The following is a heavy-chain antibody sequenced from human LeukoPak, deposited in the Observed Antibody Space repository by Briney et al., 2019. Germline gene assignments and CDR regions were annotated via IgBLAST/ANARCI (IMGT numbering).Heavy chain of an antibody. CDR2: MNPNSGNT. J-gene: IGHJ4*02. Sequence: ASVKVSCKASGYTFTSYDINWVRQATGQGLEWMGWMNPNSGNTGYAQKFQGRVTMTRNTSISTAYMELSSLRSEDTAVYHCARGVRRCGSSTSCYIYYFDYWGQGTLVTVSS. V-gene: IGHV1-8*01. CDR3: ARGVRRCGSSTSCYIYYFDY. D-gene: IGHD2-2*01. CDR1: GYTFTSYD.